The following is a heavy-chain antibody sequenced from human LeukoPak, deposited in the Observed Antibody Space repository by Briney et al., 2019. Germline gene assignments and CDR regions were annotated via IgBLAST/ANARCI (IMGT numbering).Heavy chain of an antibody. D-gene: IGHD6-6*01. CDR3: ALQLVDHYYYYMDV. CDR1: GGSISSYY. Sequence: SETLSLTCTVSGGSISSYYWSWIRQPPGKGLEWIGYIYYSGSTNYNPSLKSRVTISVDTSKDQFSLKLSSVTAADTAVYYCALQLVDHYYYYMDVWGKGTTVTVSS. J-gene: IGHJ6*03. V-gene: IGHV4-59*01. CDR2: IYYSGST.